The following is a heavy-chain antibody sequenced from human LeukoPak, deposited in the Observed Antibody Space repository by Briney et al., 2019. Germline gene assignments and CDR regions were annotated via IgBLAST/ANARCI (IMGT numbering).Heavy chain of an antibody. CDR2: MNPNSGNT. Sequence: ASVKVSCKASGYTFTSYDINWVRQATGQGLEWMGWMNPNSGNTGCAQKFQGRVTITRNTSISTAYMELSSLRSEDTAVYYCARGGAIRSKYNWFDPWGQGTLVTVSS. J-gene: IGHJ5*02. D-gene: IGHD4-17*01. CDR1: GYTFTSYD. CDR3: ARGGAIRSKYNWFDP. V-gene: IGHV1-8*03.